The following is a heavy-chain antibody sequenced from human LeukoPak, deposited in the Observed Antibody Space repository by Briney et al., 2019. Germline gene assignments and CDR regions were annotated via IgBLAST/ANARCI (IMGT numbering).Heavy chain of an antibody. V-gene: IGHV4-39*02. CDR1: GGSISSRSYY. CDR3: ARDQEGSGTDY. J-gene: IGHJ4*02. CDR2: IFYSGST. D-gene: IGHD3-10*01. Sequence: SETLSLTCTVSGGSISSRSYYWGWLRQPPGKGLEWIASIFYSGSTYHNPSLKSRVTISVDTSKSQFSLKLSSVTAADTAVYYCARDQEGSGTDYWGQGTLVTVSS.